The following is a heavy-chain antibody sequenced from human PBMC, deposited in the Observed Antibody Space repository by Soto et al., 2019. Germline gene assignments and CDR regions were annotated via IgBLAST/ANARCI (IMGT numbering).Heavy chain of an antibody. V-gene: IGHV1-69*13. Sequence: ASVKVSCKASGGTFSSYAISWVRQAPGQGLEWMGGIIPIFGTANYAQKFQGRVTITADESTSTAYMELSSLRSEDTAVYYCARRKWDSSGPYYYYYYGMDVWGQGTTVTVSS. J-gene: IGHJ6*02. D-gene: IGHD3-22*01. CDR2: IIPIFGTA. CDR3: ARRKWDSSGPYYYYYYGMDV. CDR1: GGTFSSYA.